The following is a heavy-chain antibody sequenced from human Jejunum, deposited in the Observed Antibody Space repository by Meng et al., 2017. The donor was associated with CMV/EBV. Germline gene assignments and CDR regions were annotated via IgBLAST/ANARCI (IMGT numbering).Heavy chain of an antibody. CDR3: ARDNHPGNYFYYYGIDF. V-gene: IGHV3-48*01. CDR2: ISPNSNSI. D-gene: IGHD1-14*01. J-gene: IGHJ6*02. CDR1: IFNSYS. Sequence: IFNSYSMNWVRQAPGKGLEWIAYISPNSNSILYADSVKGRFTVSRDNGNNSLYLQMSGLRAEDTAVYYCARDNHPGNYFYYYGIDFWGQGTTVTVSS.